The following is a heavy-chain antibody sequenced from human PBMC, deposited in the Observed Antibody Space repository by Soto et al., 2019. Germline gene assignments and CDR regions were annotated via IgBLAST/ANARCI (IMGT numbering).Heavy chain of an antibody. J-gene: IGHJ3*01. D-gene: IGHD1-1*01. V-gene: IGHV3-53*01. CDR1: GLTVSGTKY. CDR3: ASWHEREHAYDV. CDR2: LYDVFGS. Sequence: DVQLVESGGGLIQPGESLRLSCAAFGLTVSGTKYVAWVRQAPGKGLEWVSALYDVFGSFYADSVKGRFTTSSDRSKSTVYHQMNYLRPDDTAVYYYASWHEREHAYDVWGQGTTVIVSS.